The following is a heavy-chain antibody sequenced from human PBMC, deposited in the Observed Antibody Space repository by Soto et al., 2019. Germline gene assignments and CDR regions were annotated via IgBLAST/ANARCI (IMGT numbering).Heavy chain of an antibody. V-gene: IGHV3-23*01. CDR2: ISGSGGST. Sequence: PGGSLRLSCAASGFTFSSYAMSWVRQAPGKGLEWVSAISGSGGSTYYADSVKGRFTISRDNSKNTLYLQMNSLRAEDTAVYYCAKVGPYSSGWYKTVFDYWGQGTLVTVSS. CDR1: GFTFSSYA. J-gene: IGHJ4*02. D-gene: IGHD6-19*01. CDR3: AKVGPYSSGWYKTVFDY.